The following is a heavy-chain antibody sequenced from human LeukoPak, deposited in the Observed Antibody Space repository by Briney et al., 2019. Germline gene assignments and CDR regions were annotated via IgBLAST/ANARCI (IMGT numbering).Heavy chain of an antibody. J-gene: IGHJ4*02. V-gene: IGHV3-66*01. CDR3: ARESGGYDY. D-gene: IGHD5-12*01. Sequence: PGGSLTLSCAASGFTVSSNYMSWVRQAPGKGLEWVAVIYSGGSTYYADSVKGRFTISRDNSKNTLYLQMNSLRAEDTAVYYCARESGGYDYWGQGTLVTVSS. CDR2: IYSGGST. CDR1: GFTVSSNY.